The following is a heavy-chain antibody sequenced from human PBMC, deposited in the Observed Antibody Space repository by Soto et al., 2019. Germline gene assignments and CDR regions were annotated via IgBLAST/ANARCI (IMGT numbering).Heavy chain of an antibody. J-gene: IGHJ6*03. V-gene: IGHV3-21*01. CDR3: AREWSYSRGGYYYMDV. CDR2: ISSSSSYI. D-gene: IGHD2-21*01. Sequence: EVQLVESGGGLVKPGGSLRLSCAASGFTFSSYSMNWVRQAPGKGLEWVSSISSSSSYIYYADSVKGRFTISRDNAKNSLYLQMNSLRAEDTAVYYCAREWSYSRGGYYYMDVWGKGTTVTVSS. CDR1: GFTFSSYS.